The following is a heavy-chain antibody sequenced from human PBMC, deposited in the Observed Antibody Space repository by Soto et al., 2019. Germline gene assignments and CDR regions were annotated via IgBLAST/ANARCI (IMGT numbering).Heavy chain of an antibody. CDR1: GFTFRSYV. J-gene: IGHJ1*01. CDR2: TSYDGSNK. D-gene: IGHD3-16*01. Sequence: QVQLVESGGGVVQPGTSLRLSCVGSGFTFRSYVIHWVRQAPGKGLEWVALTSYDGSNKDYGDSVKGRFTISRDNSRNTVDRQMDRLIREDTALYYCARWGTTGGLDVWGQGTLVSLSS. CDR3: ARWGTTGGLDV. V-gene: IGHV3-33*05.